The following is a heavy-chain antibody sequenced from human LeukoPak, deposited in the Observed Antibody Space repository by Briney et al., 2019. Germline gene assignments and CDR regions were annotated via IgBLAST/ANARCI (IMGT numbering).Heavy chain of an antibody. J-gene: IGHJ4*02. CDR3: ASAVDTAHSRTKYYFDY. V-gene: IGHV1-69*13. D-gene: IGHD5-18*01. CDR1: GGTFSSYA. Sequence: SVKVSCKASGGTFSSYAISWVRQAPGQGLEWMGGIIPIFGTANYAQKFQGRATITADESTSTAYMELSSLRSEDTAVYYCASAVDTAHSRTKYYFDYWGQGTLVTVSS. CDR2: IIPIFGTA.